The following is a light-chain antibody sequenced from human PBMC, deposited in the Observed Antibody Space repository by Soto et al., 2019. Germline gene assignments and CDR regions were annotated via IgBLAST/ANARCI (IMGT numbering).Light chain of an antibody. V-gene: IGKV3-20*01. J-gene: IGKJ5*01. CDR2: GAS. Sequence: EIVMTQSPATLSVTPGERATLSCRASQSVSSYLAWYQQKPGQAPRLLIYGASSRATGIPDRFSGSGSGTDFTLTISRLEPEDFAVYYCQQYGSSPITFGQGTLLEI. CDR1: QSVSSY. CDR3: QQYGSSPIT.